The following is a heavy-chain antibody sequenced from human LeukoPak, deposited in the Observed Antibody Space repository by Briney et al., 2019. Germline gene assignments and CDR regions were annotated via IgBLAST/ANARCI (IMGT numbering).Heavy chain of an antibody. Sequence: ASVKVSCKASGYTFTSYDINWVRQATGQGLEWMGWMNPNSGNTGYAQKFQGRVTMTRNTSISTAYMELSSLRSEDTAVYYCARGDCSSTSCQLRDYYYYDMDVWGQGTTVTVSS. V-gene: IGHV1-8*01. CDR1: GYTFTSYD. D-gene: IGHD2-2*01. J-gene: IGHJ6*02. CDR2: MNPNSGNT. CDR3: ARGDCSSTSCQLRDYYYYDMDV.